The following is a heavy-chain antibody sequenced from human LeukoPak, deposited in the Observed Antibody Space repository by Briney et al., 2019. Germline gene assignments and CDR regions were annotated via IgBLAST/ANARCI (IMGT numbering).Heavy chain of an antibody. CDR3: ARHCYDFWSGYYLDYFDY. Sequence: SETLSLTCAVYVESFSGHYWNWIRQPPGKGLEWIGDVNHSGGTNYNPSLKSRVTISVDASKNQFSLKLSSVTAADTAVYYCARHCYDFWSGYYLDYFDYWGQGTLVTVSS. J-gene: IGHJ4*02. V-gene: IGHV4-34*01. CDR1: VESFSGHY. D-gene: IGHD3-3*01. CDR2: VNHSGGT.